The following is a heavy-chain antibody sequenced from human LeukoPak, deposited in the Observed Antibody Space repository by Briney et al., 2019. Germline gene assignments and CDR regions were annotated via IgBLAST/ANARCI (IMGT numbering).Heavy chain of an antibody. V-gene: IGHV4-39*01. CDR3: ARHRGRNGGYSFDD. CDR2: IYYTGST. J-gene: IGHJ4*02. CDR1: GASISTTNYY. Sequence: PSETLSLTCSVSGASISTTNYYWGWIRQPPGKGLEWIGSIYYTGSTYNSPSLKGRVTVCVDTSKNHFSLRLNSVTAADTAVYYCARHRGRNGGYSFDDWGQGTLVTVSS. D-gene: IGHD2-8*01.